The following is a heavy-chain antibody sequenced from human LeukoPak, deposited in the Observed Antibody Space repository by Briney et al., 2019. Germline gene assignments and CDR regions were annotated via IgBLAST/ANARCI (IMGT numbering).Heavy chain of an antibody. CDR2: INHSGST. CDR3: AGWGISAI. Sequence: SETLSLTCAVYGGSFSGYYWSWIRQPPGKGLEWIGEINHSGSTNYNPSLKSRVTISVDTSKNQFSLKLSSVTAADTAVYYCAGWGISAIWGQGTTVTVSP. CDR1: GGSFSGYY. V-gene: IGHV4-34*01. D-gene: IGHD3-16*01. J-gene: IGHJ3*02.